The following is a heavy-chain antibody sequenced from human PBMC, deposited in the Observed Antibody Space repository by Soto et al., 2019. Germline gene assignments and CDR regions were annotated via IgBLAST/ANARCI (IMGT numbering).Heavy chain of an antibody. J-gene: IGHJ6*02. V-gene: IGHV3-23*01. D-gene: IGHD5-18*01. CDR3: PKDRGGLVDTGTLDV. CDR2: IGGSEPNT. Sequence: EVQLLESGGGWVQPGGSLRLSCVASGFISSNYAMSWVRQVPGKGLEWVSGIGGSEPNTHYADSVKGRFTITRDNSKNTLFPQRNSLRAEDTAEDYCPKDRGGLVDTGTLDVWGQATTVTVS. CDR1: GFISSNYA.